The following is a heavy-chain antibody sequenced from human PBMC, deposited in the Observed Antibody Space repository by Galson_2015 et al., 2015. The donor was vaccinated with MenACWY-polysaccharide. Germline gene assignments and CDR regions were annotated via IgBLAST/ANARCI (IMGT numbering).Heavy chain of an antibody. CDR3: ARGRHNYNSGVGFLDY. V-gene: IGHV4-59*11. D-gene: IGHD7-27*01. J-gene: IGHJ4*02. CDR2: IHSSEST. Sequence: ETLSLTCTVSGGSISGHYLSWIRQPPGKGLEWVGYIHSSESTNYNPPLKSRVTMSVDTSKNQFSLKLSSVSTTDTAMYYCARGRHNYNSGVGFLDYWGQGTLVTVSS. CDR1: GGSISGHY.